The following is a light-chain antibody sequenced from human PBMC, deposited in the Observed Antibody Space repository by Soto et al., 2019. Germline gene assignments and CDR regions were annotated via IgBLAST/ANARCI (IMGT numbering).Light chain of an antibody. J-gene: IGLJ2*01. CDR1: STDVGAYNY. Sequence: QLVLTQPASVSGSPGQSITISCTGTSTDVGAYNYVSWYQQHPGKAPKLVIFDVTNRPSEVSDRFSGSKSGNTASLTISGLQFEDEADYYCSSYRGTSTPVFGGGTKVTVL. CDR2: DVT. CDR3: SSYRGTSTPV. V-gene: IGLV2-14*01.